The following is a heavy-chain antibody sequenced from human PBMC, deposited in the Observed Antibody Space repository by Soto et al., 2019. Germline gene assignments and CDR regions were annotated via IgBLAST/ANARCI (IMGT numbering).Heavy chain of an antibody. V-gene: IGHV3-23*01. D-gene: IGHD3-3*01. J-gene: IGHJ6*02. Sequence: GSLRLSCAASGFTFSSYVMSWVRQAPGKGLEWVSAISGSGGNTYYADSVKGRFTISRDNAKNSLYLQMNSLRAEDTAVYYCARVGTYYDFWSGYYGMDVWGQGTTVTVSS. CDR1: GFTFSSYV. CDR3: ARVGTYYDFWSGYYGMDV. CDR2: ISGSGGNT.